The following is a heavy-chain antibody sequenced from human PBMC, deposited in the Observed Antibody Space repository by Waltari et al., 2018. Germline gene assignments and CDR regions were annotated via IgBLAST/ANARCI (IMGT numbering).Heavy chain of an antibody. CDR2: IYTGRHP. D-gene: IGHD5-12*01. V-gene: IGHV4-4*07. CDR1: GDSISSYY. Sequence: QVQLQESGPGLVKPSETLSLTCTVSGDSISSYYWSWIRQPAGKGLDYIGRIYTGRHPNCHPALVSRVTMSIDTSKNEFSLKLSSVTAADTAVYYCAREVLPNATIWRSYFDYWGQGSLVTVSS. J-gene: IGHJ4*02. CDR3: AREVLPNATIWRSYFDY.